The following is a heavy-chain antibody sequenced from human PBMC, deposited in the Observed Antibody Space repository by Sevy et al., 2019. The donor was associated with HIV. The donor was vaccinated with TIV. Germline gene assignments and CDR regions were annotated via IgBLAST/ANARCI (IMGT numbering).Heavy chain of an antibody. CDR2: INSDGSST. Sequence: GGSLRLSCAASGFTFSSYWMHWVRQAPGKGLVWVSRINSDGSSTSYADSVKGRFTISRDNAKNTLYMQMNSLRAEDTAVYYGAREFRRDCSGGSCYRIYYYDGMDVWGQGTTVTVSS. CDR3: AREFRRDCSGGSCYRIYYYDGMDV. J-gene: IGHJ6*02. CDR1: GFTFSSYW. V-gene: IGHV3-74*01. D-gene: IGHD2-15*01.